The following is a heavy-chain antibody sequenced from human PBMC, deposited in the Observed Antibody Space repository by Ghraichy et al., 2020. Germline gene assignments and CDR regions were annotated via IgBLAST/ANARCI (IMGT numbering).Heavy chain of an antibody. CDR3: ARVPRGYSYGYSFDY. J-gene: IGHJ4*02. D-gene: IGHD5-18*01. V-gene: IGHV4-34*01. CDR2: INHSGST. Sequence: SETLPLTCAVYGGSFSGYYWSWIRQPPGKGLEWIGEINHSGSTNYNPSLKSRVTISVDTSKNQFSLKLSSVTAADTAVYYCARVPRGYSYGYSFDYWGQGTLVTVSS. CDR1: GGSFSGYY.